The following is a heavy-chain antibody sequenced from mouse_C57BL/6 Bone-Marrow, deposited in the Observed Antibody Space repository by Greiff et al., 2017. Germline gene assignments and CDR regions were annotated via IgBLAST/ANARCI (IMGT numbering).Heavy chain of an antibody. J-gene: IGHJ2*01. CDR1: GFTFSSYT. CDR3: ARQDYYGSRFDY. V-gene: IGHV5-9*01. Sequence: EVKLVESGGGLVKPGGSLKLSCAASGFTFSSYTMSWVRQTPEKRLEWVATISGGGGNTYYPDSVKGRFTISRDNAKNTLYLQMSSLRSEDTALYYCARQDYYGSRFDYWGQGTTLTVSS. D-gene: IGHD1-1*01. CDR2: ISGGGGNT.